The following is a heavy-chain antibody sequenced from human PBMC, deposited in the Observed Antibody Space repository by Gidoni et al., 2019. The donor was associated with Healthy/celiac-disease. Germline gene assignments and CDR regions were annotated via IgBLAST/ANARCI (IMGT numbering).Heavy chain of an antibody. V-gene: IGHV4-59*08. J-gene: IGHJ4*02. CDR1: GGSISSYY. Sequence: QVQLQESGPGLVKPSETLSLTCTVSGGSISSYYWSWIRQPPGKGLEWIGYIYYSGSTNYNPSLKSRVTISVDTSKNQFSLKLSSVTAADTAVYYCARHVDGLDYWGQGTLVTVSS. D-gene: IGHD2-15*01. CDR2: IYYSGST. CDR3: ARHVDGLDY.